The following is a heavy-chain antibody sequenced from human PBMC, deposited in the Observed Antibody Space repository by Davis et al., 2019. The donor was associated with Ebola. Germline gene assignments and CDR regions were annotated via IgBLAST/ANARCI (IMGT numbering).Heavy chain of an antibody. V-gene: IGHV3-21*01. CDR1: GFTFSSNS. D-gene: IGHD2-21*02. Sequence: GGSLRLSCAASGFTFSSNSMNWVRQAPGKGLEWVSTLGTSADTYYADSVKGRFTISRDNSKNTLYLQMNGLRAEDTAVYYCVRDPALVVTGGGWFFGLWGRGTLITVSS. CDR3: VRDPALVVTGGGWFFGL. J-gene: IGHJ2*01. CDR2: LGTSADT.